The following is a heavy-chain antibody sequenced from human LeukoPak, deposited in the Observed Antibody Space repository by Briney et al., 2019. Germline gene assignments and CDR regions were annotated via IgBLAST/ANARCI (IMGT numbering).Heavy chain of an antibody. CDR3: ATGSGYYYGH. J-gene: IGHJ4*02. V-gene: IGHV3-33*03. CDR2: VYADGNTK. D-gene: IGHD3-22*01. CDR1: GPASGFTFSTYG. Sequence: GGSLRLSCAASGPASGFTFSTYGMHWFRQAPGKGLEWVAVVYADGNTKYNVDAVKGRFTNSRDNSKNILYVQMNSLRAEDTAVYYCATGSGYYYGHWGQGTLVTVSS.